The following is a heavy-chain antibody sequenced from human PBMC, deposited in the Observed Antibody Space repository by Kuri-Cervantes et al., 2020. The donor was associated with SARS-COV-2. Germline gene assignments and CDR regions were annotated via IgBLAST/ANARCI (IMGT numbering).Heavy chain of an antibody. CDR1: GFTISDYY. D-gene: IGHD1-26*01. J-gene: IGHJ4*02. CDR3: ARGGSYYQAFDY. V-gene: IGHV3-11*04. CDR2: ISASGEII. Sequence: GESLKISCAASGFTISDYYMTWIRQTPGKGLEWVSYISASGEIIYYADSVKGRFTISRDNAKNSLYLQMNSLRAEDTAVYYCARGGSYYQAFDYWGQGTLVTVSS.